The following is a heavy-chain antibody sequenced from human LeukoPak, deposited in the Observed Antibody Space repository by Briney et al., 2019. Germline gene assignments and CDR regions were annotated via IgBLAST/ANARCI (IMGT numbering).Heavy chain of an antibody. V-gene: IGHV3-11*01. J-gene: IGHJ5*02. CDR1: GFTFSDYS. CDR3: ARGGAVRSYTNH. Sequence: GGSLRLSCAASGFTFSDYSMTWIRQAPGKGLEWVSHISSSGSTIYYADSVKGRFTISRDNAKNSLYLQMNSLRAEDTAVYHCARGGAVRSYTNHWGQGTLVTVSS. CDR2: ISSSGSTI. D-gene: IGHD1-26*01.